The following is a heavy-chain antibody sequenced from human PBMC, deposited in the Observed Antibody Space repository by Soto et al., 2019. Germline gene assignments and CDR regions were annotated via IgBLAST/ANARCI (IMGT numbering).Heavy chain of an antibody. D-gene: IGHD3-3*01. CDR1: GGSFSGYY. J-gene: IGHJ6*03. CDR2: FNHSGST. V-gene: IGHV4-34*01. Sequence: SETLSLTCAVYGGSFSGYYWSWIRQPPGKGLEWIGEFNHSGSTNYNPSLKSRVTISVDTSKNQFSLKLSSVTAADTAVYYCARGFYYDFWSGYYRPHYYYYYMDVWGKGTTVTVSS. CDR3: ARGFYYDFWSGYYRPHYYYYYMDV.